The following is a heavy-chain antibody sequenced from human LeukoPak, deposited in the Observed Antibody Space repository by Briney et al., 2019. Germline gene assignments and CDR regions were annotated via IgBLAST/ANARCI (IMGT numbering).Heavy chain of an antibody. V-gene: IGHV4-34*01. Sequence: SETLSLTCGVYDGSFTGYYWSWIRQPPGKGLEWIGEINHRGSTNYNPSLKSRVNISIDTSNNQFSLNLTSVTAADTAIYYCARAWGILRDLFDPWGQGTPVTVSS. CDR1: DGSFTGYY. CDR3: ARAWGILRDLFDP. D-gene: IGHD7-27*01. J-gene: IGHJ5*02. CDR2: INHRGST.